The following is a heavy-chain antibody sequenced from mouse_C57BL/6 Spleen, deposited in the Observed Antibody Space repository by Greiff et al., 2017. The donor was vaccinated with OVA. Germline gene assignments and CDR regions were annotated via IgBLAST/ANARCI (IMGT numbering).Heavy chain of an antibody. CDR2: SRNKANDYTT. J-gene: IGHJ4*01. Sequence: EVNLVESGGGLVQSGRSLRLSCATSGFTFSDFYMEWVRQAPGKGLEWISASRNKANDYTTEYSASVQGRFIVSRETSQSILYRQMDALRAEDTAIYYCAREGADAMDYWGQGTSVTVSS. CDR3: AREGADAMDY. V-gene: IGHV7-1*01. CDR1: GFTFSDFY.